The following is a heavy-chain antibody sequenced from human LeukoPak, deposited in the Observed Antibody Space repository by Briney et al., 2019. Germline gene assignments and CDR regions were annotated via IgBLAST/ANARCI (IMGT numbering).Heavy chain of an antibody. V-gene: IGHV4-4*07. D-gene: IGHD2-21*02. J-gene: IGHJ4*02. CDR2: IYSSGNT. CDR1: RGSISGYY. Sequence: SETLSLTCTVSRGSISGYYWSWIRQPAGKGLEWIGRIYSSGNTNYNPSLKSRVTMSVDTSKNQFSLKLTSVTAADTAVYYCARDRGDYGSSDHWGQGTLVTVSS. CDR3: ARDRGDYGSSDH.